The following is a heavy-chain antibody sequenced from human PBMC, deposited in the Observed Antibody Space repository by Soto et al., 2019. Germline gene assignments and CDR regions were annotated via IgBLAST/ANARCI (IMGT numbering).Heavy chain of an antibody. V-gene: IGHV4-30-4*01. CDR1: GGSISSGDYY. J-gene: IGHJ4*02. Sequence: PSETLSLTCTVSGGSISSGDYYWSWIRQPPGKGLEWIGYIYYSGSTYYNPSLKSRVTISVDTSKNQFSLKLSSVTAADTAVYYCARTWLRPPGTFDYWGQGTLVTVSS. CDR2: IYYSGST. D-gene: IGHD5-12*01. CDR3: ARTWLRPPGTFDY.